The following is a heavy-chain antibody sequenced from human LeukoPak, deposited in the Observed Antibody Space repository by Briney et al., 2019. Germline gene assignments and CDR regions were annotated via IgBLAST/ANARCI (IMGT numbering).Heavy chain of an antibody. D-gene: IGHD3-10*01. CDR3: AREIRPNGDAFDI. Sequence: SQTLSLPCAISGDSFSSNSAAWNWFRQSPSRGLEWLGRTYYRSKWYNDSAVSVKGRIVINPDTSKNQISLQLNSVTPEDTAVYYCAREIRPNGDAFDIWGQGTMVTVSS. CDR1: GDSFSSNSAA. CDR2: TYYRSKWYN. J-gene: IGHJ3*02. V-gene: IGHV6-1*01.